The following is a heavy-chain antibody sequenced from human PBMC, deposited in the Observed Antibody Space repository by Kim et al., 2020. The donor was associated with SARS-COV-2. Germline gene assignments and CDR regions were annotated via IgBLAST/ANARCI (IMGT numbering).Heavy chain of an antibody. Sequence: YSQKFPDRGTITRDTSASTAYMELSSLRSEDTAVYYCARGLGLWELLPYDYWGQGTLVTVSS. V-gene: IGHV1-3*01. CDR3: ARGLGLWELLPYDY. J-gene: IGHJ4*01. D-gene: IGHD3-10*01.